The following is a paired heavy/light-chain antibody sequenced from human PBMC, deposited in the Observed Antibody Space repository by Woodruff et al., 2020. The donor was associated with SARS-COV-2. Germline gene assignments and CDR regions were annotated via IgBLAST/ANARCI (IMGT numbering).Heavy chain of an antibody. Sequence: QVQVVQSGAEVKKPGSSVKVSCQTSGDTFSRQAISWVRQAPGQGLEWMGEIKPILGTTKYGQKFQGRVTITADESTSTAYMELKNLRPDDTAIFYCATSEGNWGDAFDFWGQGTLVTVSS. J-gene: IGHJ3*01. V-gene: IGHV1-69*01. CDR1: GDTFSRQA. D-gene: IGHD7-27*01. CDR3: ATSEGNWGDAFDF. CDR2: IKPILGTT.
Light chain of an antibody. J-gene: IGLJ2*01. CDR2: DDS. CDR1: NIGGKA. Sequence: HVLTQPPSVSVAPGQTARITCGGSNIGGKAVHWYQQKPGQAPVLVVYDDSARPSGIPERFSGSNSGNTAILTISRVEAGDEADFYCHVWHSDSDHPVVFGGGTKLTVL. V-gene: IGLV3-21*02. CDR3: HVWHSDSDHPVV.